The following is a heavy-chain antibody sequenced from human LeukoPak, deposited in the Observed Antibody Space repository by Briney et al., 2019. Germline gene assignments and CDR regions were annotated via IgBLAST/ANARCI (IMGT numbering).Heavy chain of an antibody. V-gene: IGHV3-30*18. D-gene: IGHD2-2*01. J-gene: IGHJ6*04. CDR2: ISYDGSNK. CDR3: AKDLGYCSSTSCYGGYYYYYGTDV. Sequence: GGSLRLSCAASGFTFSSYGMHWVRQAPGKGLEWVAVISYDGSNKYYADSVKGRFTISRDNSKNTLYLQMNSLRAEDTAVYYCAKDLGYCSSTSCYGGYYYYYGTDVWGKGTTVTVSS. CDR1: GFTFSSYG.